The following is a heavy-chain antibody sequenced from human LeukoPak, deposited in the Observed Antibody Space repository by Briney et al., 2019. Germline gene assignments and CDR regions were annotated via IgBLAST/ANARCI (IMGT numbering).Heavy chain of an antibody. V-gene: IGHV4-4*09. CDR2: IYTSGGT. D-gene: IGHD6-6*01. CDR3: ARLTRLSTSPDRYYLDY. J-gene: IGHJ4*02. Sequence: SETLSLTCTVSGDSISSYYWSWIRQPPGKGLEWIGYIYTSGGTNYIPSLKGRVTISIDTSKNQFSLKLSSVTDADSAVYYCARLTRLSTSPDRYYLDYWGQGTLVTVSS. CDR1: GDSISSYY.